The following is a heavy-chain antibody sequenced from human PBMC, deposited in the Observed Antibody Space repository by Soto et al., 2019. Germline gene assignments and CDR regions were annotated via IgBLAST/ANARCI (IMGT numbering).Heavy chain of an antibody. J-gene: IGHJ5*02. CDR1: GFPFDDYG. V-gene: IGHV3-9*01. D-gene: IGHD1-1*01. CDR3: AKVSTTHTFGPLDP. CDR2: ISWNSGSI. Sequence: EVQLVESGGGLVQPVRSVRLSCAASGFPFDDYGMHWVRPAPGKGLEWVSGISWNSGSIGYADSVKGRFIISRDNAKNSLYLQMNNLRPEDTAFYFCAKVSTTHTFGPLDPWGQGTLVTVSS.